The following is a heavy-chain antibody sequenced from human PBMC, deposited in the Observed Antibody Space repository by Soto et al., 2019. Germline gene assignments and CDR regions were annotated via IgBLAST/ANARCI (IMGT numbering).Heavy chain of an antibody. Sequence: XETLSLSCTDSGGSISSYNWSWIRQPPGKGLEWIGYSYYSGSTNYNPSLKSRVTISLDTSKNQFSLKLSSVTAADTAVYYCARDNFGYSSSWYGMDVWGQGTTVTVSS. CDR1: GGSISSYN. D-gene: IGHD6-13*01. CDR3: ARDNFGYSSSWYGMDV. CDR2: SYYSGST. J-gene: IGHJ6*02. V-gene: IGHV4-59*01.